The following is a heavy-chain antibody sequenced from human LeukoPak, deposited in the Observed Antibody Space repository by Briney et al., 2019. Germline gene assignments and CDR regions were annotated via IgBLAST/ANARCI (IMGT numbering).Heavy chain of an antibody. CDR1: GFTFSDYY. V-gene: IGHV3-11*06. Sequence: GSLRLSCAASGFTFSDYYMSWIRQAPGKGLEWVSYISSSSSYTNYADSVKGRFTISRDNAKNSLYLQMNSLRAEDTAVYYCARFGLRYFDWLPFDYWGQGTLVTVSS. CDR3: ARFGLRYFDWLPFDY. CDR2: ISSSSSYT. J-gene: IGHJ4*02. D-gene: IGHD3-9*01.